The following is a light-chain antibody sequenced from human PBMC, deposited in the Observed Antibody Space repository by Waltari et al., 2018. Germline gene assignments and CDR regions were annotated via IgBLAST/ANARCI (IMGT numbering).Light chain of an antibody. Sequence: QSALTQPRSVSGPPGQSVTISCTGTSSDVGGYDFLSWYQQHPGKAPKLIMYYVSQRPSGVPDRFAGSKSGNTAFLTITGLQAEDEAEYYCCSHAGSDTFWVFGGGTKVTVL. J-gene: IGLJ3*02. V-gene: IGLV2-11*01. CDR2: YVS. CDR3: CSHAGSDTFWV. CDR1: SSDVGGYDF.